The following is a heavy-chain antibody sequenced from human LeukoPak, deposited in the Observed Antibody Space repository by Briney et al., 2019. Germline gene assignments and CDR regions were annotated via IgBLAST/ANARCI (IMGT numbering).Heavy chain of an antibody. D-gene: IGHD3-3*01. V-gene: IGHV1-18*01. CDR2: ISAYNGNT. CDR1: GYTFTSYG. J-gene: IGHJ4*02. CDR3: ARDSTSRITIFGVALSLDY. Sequence: ASVKVSCKASGYTFTSYGISWVRQAPGQGLEWMVWISAYNGNTNYAQKLQGRVTMTTDTSTSTAYMELRSLRSDDTAVYYCARDSTSRITIFGVALSLDYWGQGTLVTVSS.